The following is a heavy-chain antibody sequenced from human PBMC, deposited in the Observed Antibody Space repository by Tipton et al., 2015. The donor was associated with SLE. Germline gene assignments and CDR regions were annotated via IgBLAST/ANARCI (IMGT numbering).Heavy chain of an antibody. D-gene: IGHD6-13*01. CDR3: ARGAAAHDY. CDR1: GGSFNSYY. CDR2: INHSGST. J-gene: IGHJ4*02. Sequence: LRLSCAVYGGSFNSYYWSWIRQPPGKGLEWIGEINHSGSTNYNPSLKSRVTISVDTSKNQFSLKLSSVTAADTAVYYCARGAAAHDYWGQGTLVTVSS. V-gene: IGHV4-34*01.